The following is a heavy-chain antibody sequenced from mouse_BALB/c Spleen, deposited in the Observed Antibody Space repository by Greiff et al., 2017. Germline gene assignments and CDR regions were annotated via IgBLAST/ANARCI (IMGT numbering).Heavy chain of an antibody. CDR2: ISSGSSTI. CDR3: AREGYGSYYYAMDY. V-gene: IGHV5-17*02. Sequence: EVHLVESGGGLVQPGGSRKLSCAASGFTFSSFGMHWVRQAPEKGLEWVAYISSGSSTIYYADTVKGRFTISRDNPKNTLFLQMTSLRSEDTAMYYCAREGYGSYYYAMDYWGQGTSVTVSS. D-gene: IGHD1-2*01. J-gene: IGHJ4*01. CDR1: GFTFSSFG.